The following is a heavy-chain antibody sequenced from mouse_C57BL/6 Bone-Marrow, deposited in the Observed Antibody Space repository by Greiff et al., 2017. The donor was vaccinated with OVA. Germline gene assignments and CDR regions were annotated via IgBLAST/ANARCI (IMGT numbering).Heavy chain of an antibody. J-gene: IGHJ4*01. Sequence: EVQLQESEGGLVQPGSSMKLSCTASGFTFSDYYMAWVRQVPEKGLEWVANINYDGSSTYYLDSLKSRFIISRDNAKNILYLQMSSLKSEDTATYYCAREGDYGSNYAMDYWGQGTSVTVSS. D-gene: IGHD1-1*01. V-gene: IGHV5-16*01. CDR2: INYDGSST. CDR3: AREGDYGSNYAMDY. CDR1: GFTFSDYY.